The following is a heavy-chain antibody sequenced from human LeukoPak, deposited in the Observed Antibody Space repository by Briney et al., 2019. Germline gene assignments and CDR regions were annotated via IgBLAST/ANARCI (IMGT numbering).Heavy chain of an antibody. D-gene: IGHD6-6*01. Sequence: SETLSLTCTVSGGSISTYYWSWIRQPPGKGLEWIGYIYYSGSTNYNPSLKSRVTISVDTSKNQFSLKLSSVTAADTAVYYCARAPSAKNSSPYFFDYWGQGTLVTVSS. V-gene: IGHV4-59*01. CDR1: GGSISTYY. CDR3: ARAPSAKNSSPYFFDY. CDR2: IYYSGST. J-gene: IGHJ4*02.